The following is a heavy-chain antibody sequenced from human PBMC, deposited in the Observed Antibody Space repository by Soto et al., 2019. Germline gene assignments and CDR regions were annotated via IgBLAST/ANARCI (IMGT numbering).Heavy chain of an antibody. J-gene: IGHJ6*03. CDR1: GYTFTSYG. CDR2: ISAYNGNT. V-gene: IGHV1-18*01. D-gene: IGHD1-26*01. CDR3: AREASGYYYYYYMDV. Sequence: ASVKVSCKASGYTFTSYGISWGRQAPGQGLEWMGWISAYNGNTNYAQKLQGRVTMTTDTSTSTAYMELRSLRSDDTAVYYCAREASGYYYYYYMDVWGKGTTVTVSS.